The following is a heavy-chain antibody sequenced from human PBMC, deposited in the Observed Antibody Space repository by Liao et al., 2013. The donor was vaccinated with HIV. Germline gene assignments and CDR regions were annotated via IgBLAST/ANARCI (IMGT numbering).Heavy chain of an antibody. D-gene: IGHD7-27*01. CDR1: GDSISNSY. Sequence: QVQLQESGPGLVKPSETLSLTCTVSGDSISNSYWSWIRQPPGKGLEWIGYVFYSWTTSYNPSLKSRLTISADTSKNQFSLKLTSVTAADTAVYYCARVKLGGPYYSFYSMDVWGKGTTVTVSS. J-gene: IGHJ6*03. CDR2: VFYSWTT. CDR3: ARVKLGGPYYSFYSMDV. V-gene: IGHV4-59*01.